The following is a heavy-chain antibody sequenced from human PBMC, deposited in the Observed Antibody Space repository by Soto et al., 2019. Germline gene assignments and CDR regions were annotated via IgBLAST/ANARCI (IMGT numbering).Heavy chain of an antibody. D-gene: IGHD6-19*01. J-gene: IGHJ4*02. CDR3: ARHVNIAVAGTGFDY. CDR2: IYYSGST. Sequence: QVQLQESGPGLVKPSETLSLTCTVSGSISGYYWSWIRQPPGKGLEWIGYIYYSGSTNYNPSLKSRGTISVDTSKNPLSLKVNSVTAADTAVYYCARHVNIAVAGTGFDYWGQGTPVTVSS. V-gene: IGHV4-59*08. CDR1: GSISGYY.